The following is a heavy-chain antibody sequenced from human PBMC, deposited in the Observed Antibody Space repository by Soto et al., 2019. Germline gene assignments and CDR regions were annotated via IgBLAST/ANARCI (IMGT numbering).Heavy chain of an antibody. CDR2: IYWDDDK. Sequence: QITLKESGPTLVKPTQTLTLTCTFSGFSLSTSGVGVGWIRQPPGKALEWLALIYWDDDKRYSPSLKSRLTRPKDTSKNQVVLTMTNMDPVDTATYYCAHSLYYYDSSGYYGYWGQGTLVTVSS. CDR1: GFSLSTSGVG. J-gene: IGHJ4*02. D-gene: IGHD3-22*01. CDR3: AHSLYYYDSSGYYGY. V-gene: IGHV2-5*02.